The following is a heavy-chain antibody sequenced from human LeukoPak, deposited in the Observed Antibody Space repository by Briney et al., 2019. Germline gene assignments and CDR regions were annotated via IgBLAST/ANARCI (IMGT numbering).Heavy chain of an antibody. CDR2: INHSGST. V-gene: IGHV4-34*01. D-gene: IGHD4-23*01. CDR3: ARAPRWYQIDC. CDR1: GGSFSGYY. Sequence: PSETLSLTCAVYGGSFSGYYWSWIRQPPGKGLEWIGEINHSGSTNYNPSLKSRVTISVDTSKNQFSLKLSSVTAADTAVYYCARAPRWYQIDCWGQGTLVTVSS. J-gene: IGHJ4*02.